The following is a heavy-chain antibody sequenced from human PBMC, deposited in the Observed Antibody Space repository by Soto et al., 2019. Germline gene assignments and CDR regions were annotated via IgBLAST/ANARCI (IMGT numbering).Heavy chain of an antibody. CDR3: ARDVANHLNAFDI. CDR1: GFTFSDYY. D-gene: IGHD7-27*01. V-gene: IGHV3-11*06. J-gene: IGHJ3*02. CDR2: ISSSSYT. Sequence: PGGSLRLSCAASGFTFSDYYMSWIRQAPGKGLEWVSYISSSSYTNYADSVKGRFTISRDNAKNSLYLQMNSLRAEDTAVYYCARDVANHLNAFDIWGQGTMVTVSS.